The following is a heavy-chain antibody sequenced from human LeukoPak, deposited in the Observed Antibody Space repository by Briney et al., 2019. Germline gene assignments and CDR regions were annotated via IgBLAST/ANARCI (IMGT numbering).Heavy chain of an antibody. CDR3: ARGFGGDLLGYYFDS. D-gene: IGHD3-10*01. Sequence: GGSLRLSCAASGFTVGTNCVTWVRQAPGKGLEWVSFISGGGLTYFADSVKGRFTISRDYSKNTVYLQLNSLRADDTAMYFCARGFGGDLLGYYFDSWGQGTLVTVSS. J-gene: IGHJ4*02. CDR1: GFTVGTNC. V-gene: IGHV3-53*01. CDR2: ISGGGLT.